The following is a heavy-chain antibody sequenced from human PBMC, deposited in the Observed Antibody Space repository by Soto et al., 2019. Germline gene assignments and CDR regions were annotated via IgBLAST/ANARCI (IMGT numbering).Heavy chain of an antibody. CDR1: GFTFSSYV. CDR2: ISYDGSNK. Sequence: GGSLRLSCAASGFTFSSYVMHWVRQAPGKGLEWVAVISYDGSNKYYADSVKGRFTISRDNSKNTLYLQMNSLRAEDTAVYYCAKPKGATMVRGVIMAPLFDYWGQGTLVTVSS. D-gene: IGHD3-10*01. J-gene: IGHJ4*02. V-gene: IGHV3-30*18. CDR3: AKPKGATMVRGVIMAPLFDY.